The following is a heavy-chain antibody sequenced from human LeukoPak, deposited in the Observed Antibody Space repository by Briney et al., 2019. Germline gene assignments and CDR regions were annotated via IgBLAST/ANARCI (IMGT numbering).Heavy chain of an antibody. V-gene: IGHV3-23*01. D-gene: IGHD3-10*01. CDR3: AKGTPNYYGSESYYFDH. Sequence: GGSLRLSCAASGFTFSNYAMGWVRQAPGKGLEWVSGISTSGGSTYFADSVKGRFTVSRDSSKNTLYLQLNSLRAEDTAVYYCAKGTPNYYGSESYYFDHWGQGTLVTVSS. CDR2: ISTSGGST. J-gene: IGHJ5*02. CDR1: GFTFSNYA.